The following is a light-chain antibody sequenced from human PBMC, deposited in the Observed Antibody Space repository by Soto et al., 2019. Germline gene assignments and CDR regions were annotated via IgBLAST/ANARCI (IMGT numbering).Light chain of an antibody. Sequence: DLQMTQSPSSVSASVGDRVSMTCRASQGIGKFVAWFQHKPGKAPKSLIYGASALQHGVPSRFSGTTSGTEFTLTIDSLQPDDSATYYCQQYHTYPWTFGQGTKVE. CDR2: GAS. V-gene: IGKV1-16*01. CDR1: QGIGKF. J-gene: IGKJ1*01. CDR3: QQYHTYPWT.